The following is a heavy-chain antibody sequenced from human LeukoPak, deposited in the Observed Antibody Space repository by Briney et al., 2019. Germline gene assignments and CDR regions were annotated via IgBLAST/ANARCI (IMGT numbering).Heavy chain of an antibody. D-gene: IGHD6-19*01. Sequence: ASVKVSCQASGGTFSSYAISWVRQAPGQGLEWMGGIIPIFGTANYAQKFQGRVTITADESTSTAYMELSSLRSEDTAVYYCARGSYSSGWYSWGLDAFDIWGQGTMVTVSS. V-gene: IGHV1-69*13. CDR1: GGTFSSYA. J-gene: IGHJ3*02. CDR2: IIPIFGTA. CDR3: ARGSYSSGWYSWGLDAFDI.